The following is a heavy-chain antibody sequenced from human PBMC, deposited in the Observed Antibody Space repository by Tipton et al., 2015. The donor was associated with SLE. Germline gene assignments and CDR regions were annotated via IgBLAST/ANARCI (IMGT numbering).Heavy chain of an antibody. J-gene: IGHJ5*02. CDR1: GGSISSSRYS. V-gene: IGHV4-30-2*02. D-gene: IGHD1-14*01. CDR2: IYHSGST. Sequence: TLSLTCAVSGGSISSSRYSWNWIRQPPGKGLEWIGYIYHSGSTYYNPSLKSRVTISVDTSKNQFSLKLSSVTAADTAVYYCARWGAQLGTDNWFDPWGQGTLVTVSS. CDR3: ARWGAQLGTDNWFDP.